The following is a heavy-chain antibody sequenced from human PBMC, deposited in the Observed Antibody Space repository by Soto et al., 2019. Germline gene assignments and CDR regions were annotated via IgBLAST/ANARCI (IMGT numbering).Heavy chain of an antibody. CDR1: GGSISSSSYY. J-gene: IGHJ4*02. CDR2: IYYRGTT. V-gene: IGHV4-39*02. CDR3: ARDYGDYQFDY. D-gene: IGHD4-17*01. Sequence: PSETLSLTCTVSGGSISSSSYYWGWIRQPPGKGLEWIGNIYYRGTTYYNPSLKSRVTISVDTSKNQFSLKLASVTAAETAVYYCARDYGDYQFDYWGQGTLVTVSS.